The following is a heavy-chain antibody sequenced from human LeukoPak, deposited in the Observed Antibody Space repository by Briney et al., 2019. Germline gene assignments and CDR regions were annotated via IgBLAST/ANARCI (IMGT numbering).Heavy chain of an antibody. Sequence: SSETLSLTCTVSGGSISSGDYYWSWIRQPPGQGLEWIGYIYYSGSTYYNPSLKSRVTISVDTSKNQFSLKLSSVTAADTAVYYCAREATVTDYYFDYWGQGTLVTVSS. CDR1: GGSISSGDYY. J-gene: IGHJ4*02. CDR2: IYYSGST. CDR3: AREATVTDYYFDY. D-gene: IGHD4-17*01. V-gene: IGHV4-30-4*01.